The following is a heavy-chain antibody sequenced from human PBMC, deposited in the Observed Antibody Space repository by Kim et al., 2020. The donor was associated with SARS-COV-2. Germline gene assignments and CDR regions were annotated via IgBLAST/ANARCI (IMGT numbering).Heavy chain of an antibody. CDR1: GGSISSGSYY. D-gene: IGHD5-18*01. J-gene: IGHJ4*02. CDR3: ARTRGYSYGYFDY. V-gene: IGHV4-61*02. CDR2: IYTSGST. Sequence: SETLSLTCTVSGGSISSGSYYWSWIRQPAGKGLEWIGRIYTSGSTNYNPSLKSRVTISVDTSKNQFSLKLSSVTAADTAVYYCARTRGYSYGYFDYWGQVTLVTVSS.